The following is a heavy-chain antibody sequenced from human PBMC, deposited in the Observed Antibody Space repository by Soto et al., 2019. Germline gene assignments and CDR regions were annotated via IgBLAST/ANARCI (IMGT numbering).Heavy chain of an antibody. CDR2: IYYSGST. J-gene: IGHJ4*02. Sequence: SEILSLTCTVFGGYNRGGDYYGSWIRKPPGKGLEGIGYIYYSGSTYYNPSLKSRVTISLETSKYQFSLKLSSVTAADAGVYYSARAAERSIPYYYDSSVYYLDYWGQGALVTVSS. CDR3: ARAAERSIPYYYDSSVYYLDY. CDR1: GGYNRGGDYY. V-gene: IGHV4-30-4*01. D-gene: IGHD3-22*01.